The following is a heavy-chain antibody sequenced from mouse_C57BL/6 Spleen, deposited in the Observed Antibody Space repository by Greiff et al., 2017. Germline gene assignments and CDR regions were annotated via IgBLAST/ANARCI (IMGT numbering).Heavy chain of an antibody. CDR3: ATITTALGY. J-gene: IGHJ2*01. D-gene: IGHD1-2*01. Sequence: QVQLQQPGAELVMPGASVKLSCKASGYTFTSYWMHWVKQRPGQGLEWIGEIDPSDSYTNYNQKFKGKSTLTVDKSSSTAYMQLSSLTSEDSAVYYCATITTALGYWGQGTTLTVSS. CDR2: IDPSDSYT. CDR1: GYTFTSYW. V-gene: IGHV1-69*01.